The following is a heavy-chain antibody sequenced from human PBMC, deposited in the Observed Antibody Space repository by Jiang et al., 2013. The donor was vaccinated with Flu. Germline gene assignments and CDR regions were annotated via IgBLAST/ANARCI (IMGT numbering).Heavy chain of an antibody. CDR3: AKGSKWLRVGWFDP. Sequence: RLSCAASGFTFSSYVMSWVRQAPGMGLEWVSAISGSGQITYYADSVKGRFTISRDNSKNTLYLQMNSLRAEDTAVYYCAKGSKWLRVGWFDPWGQGTLVTVSS. D-gene: IGHD5-12*01. V-gene: IGHV3-23*01. CDR2: ISGSGQIT. J-gene: IGHJ5*02. CDR1: GFTFSSYV.